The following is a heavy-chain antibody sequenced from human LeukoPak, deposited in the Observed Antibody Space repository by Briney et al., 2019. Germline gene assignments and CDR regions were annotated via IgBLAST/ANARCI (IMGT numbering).Heavy chain of an antibody. Sequence: SETLSPTCTVSGGSISSSTYYWGWIRQPPGKGLEWIGSIYYSGSTNYNPSLKSRVTISVDTSKNQFSLKLSSVTAADTAVYYCAREVAMAYFDYCSQGTLVTVSS. J-gene: IGHJ4*02. CDR1: GGSISSSTYY. D-gene: IGHD5-24*01. CDR3: AREVAMAYFDY. CDR2: IYYSGST. V-gene: IGHV4-39*07.